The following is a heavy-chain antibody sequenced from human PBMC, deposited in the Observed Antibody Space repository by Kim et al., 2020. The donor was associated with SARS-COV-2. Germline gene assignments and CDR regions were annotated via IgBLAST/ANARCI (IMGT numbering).Heavy chain of an antibody. CDR3: ARDALGSSSSEVAFDI. V-gene: IGHV3-53*01. Sequence: DSGKDLFTITRHKSKNTVYLQMNSLRAEDTAVYYCARDALGSSSSEVAFDIWGQGTMVTVSS. J-gene: IGHJ3*02. D-gene: IGHD6-6*01.